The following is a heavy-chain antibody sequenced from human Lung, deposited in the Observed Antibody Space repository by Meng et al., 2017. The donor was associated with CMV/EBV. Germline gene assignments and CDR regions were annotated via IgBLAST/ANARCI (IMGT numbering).Heavy chain of an antibody. CDR1: GGSVRSSFYY. CDR3: ARSPTGDYAMDV. Sequence: SETLSLXCTVSGGSVRSSFYYWSWIRQSPGKGLEWIGYIYYSGSTDYNTSLKSRVTMSIDTSKNQISLKLSSVTAADTAVYYCARSPTGDYAMDVWGHGTTVTVSS. J-gene: IGHJ6*02. V-gene: IGHV4-61*01. D-gene: IGHD4-17*01. CDR2: IYYSGST.